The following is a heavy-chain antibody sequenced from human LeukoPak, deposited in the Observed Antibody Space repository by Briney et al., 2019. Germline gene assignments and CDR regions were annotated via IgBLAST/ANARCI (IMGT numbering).Heavy chain of an antibody. CDR2: ISAYNGNT. D-gene: IGHD5-18*01. CDR1: GYTFTSYG. J-gene: IGHJ3*02. V-gene: IGHV1-18*01. Sequence: GASVKVSCKASGYTFTSYGISWVRQAPGQGLEWMGWISAYNGNTNYAQKLQGRVTITTDESTSTAYMELSSLRSEDTAVYYCARAGGSYSYGYAFDIWGQGTMVTVSS. CDR3: ARAGGSYSYGYAFDI.